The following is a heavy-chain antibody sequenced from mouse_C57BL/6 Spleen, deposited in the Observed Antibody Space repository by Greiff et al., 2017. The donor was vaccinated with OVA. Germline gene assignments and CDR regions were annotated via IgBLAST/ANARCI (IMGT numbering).Heavy chain of an antibody. CDR2: IYPGSGNT. J-gene: IGHJ3*01. V-gene: IGHV1-76*01. D-gene: IGHD3-3*01. CDR3: ARGDEAY. CDR1: GYTFTDYY. Sequence: VQLQQSGAELVRPGASVKLSCKASGYTFTDYYINWVKQRPGQGLEWIARIYPGSGNTYYNEKFKGKATLTAENSSSTAYMQLSSLTSEDSAVYFCARGDEAYWGQGTLVTVSA.